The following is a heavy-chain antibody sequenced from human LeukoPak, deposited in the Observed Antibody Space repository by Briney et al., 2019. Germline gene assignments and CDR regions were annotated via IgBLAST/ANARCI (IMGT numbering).Heavy chain of an antibody. Sequence: SETLSLTCTVSGGSISSYYWSWIRQPAGKGLEWIGRIYTSGSTNYNPSLKSRVTVSVDTSKNQFSLKLSSVTAADTAVYYCARDRRNYYGSGGFYTPPYYSSMDVWGKGTTVTVSS. CDR3: ARDRRNYYGSGGFYTPPYYSSMDV. D-gene: IGHD3-10*01. V-gene: IGHV4-4*07. CDR1: GGSISSYY. CDR2: IYTSGST. J-gene: IGHJ6*03.